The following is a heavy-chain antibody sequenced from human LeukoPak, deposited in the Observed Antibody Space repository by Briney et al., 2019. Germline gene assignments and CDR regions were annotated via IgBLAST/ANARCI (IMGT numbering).Heavy chain of an antibody. CDR3: ARHRRNTMIGTASSRGFDY. V-gene: IGHV5-51*01. J-gene: IGHJ4*02. D-gene: IGHD3-22*01. Sequence: GESLKISCKGSGYSFTRKWIGWVRQMPGKGLEWMAIIYPGDSDTTYSPSFQGQVTISADKSINTAYLQWSSLKASDTAMYYCARHRRNTMIGTASSRGFDYWGQGTLVTVSS. CDR2: IYPGDSDT. CDR1: GYSFTRKW.